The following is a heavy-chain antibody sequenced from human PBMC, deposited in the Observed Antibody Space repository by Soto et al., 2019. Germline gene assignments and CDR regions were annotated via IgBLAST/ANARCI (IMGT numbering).Heavy chain of an antibody. CDR2: IYYSGST. J-gene: IGHJ6*03. CDR1: GGSISSYY. V-gene: IGHV4-59*08. Sequence: SETLSLTCTVSGGSISSYYWSWIRQPPGKGLEWIGYIYYSGSTNYNPSLKSRVTISVDTSKNQFSLKLSSVTAADTAVYYCVRHPNCGGDCYSGYYYYMDVWGKGTTVTVSS. CDR3: VRHPNCGGDCYSGYYYYMDV. D-gene: IGHD2-21*01.